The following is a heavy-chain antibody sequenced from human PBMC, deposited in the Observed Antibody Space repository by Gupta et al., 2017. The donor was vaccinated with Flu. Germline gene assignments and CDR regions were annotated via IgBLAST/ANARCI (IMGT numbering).Heavy chain of an antibody. CDR3: VRGTGAWNGVDY. CDR1: GFPLSNYY. V-gene: IGHV3-74*01. CDR2: INRDGSST. D-gene: IGHD1-1*01. J-gene: IGHJ4*02. Sequence: DVQLVESGGGLVQPGGSLSLPCVASGFPLSNYYMHWVRQAPGKGLVWVPRINRDGSSTDYADSVRGRFTISRDNAKNTLYLEMNTLRADDTAVYHCVRGTGAWNGVDYWGQGTLVTVAS.